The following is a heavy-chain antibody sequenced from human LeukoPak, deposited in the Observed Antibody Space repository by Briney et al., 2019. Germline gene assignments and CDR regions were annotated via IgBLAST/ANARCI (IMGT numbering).Heavy chain of an antibody. CDR3: ARDPPDY. CDR1: EFTFSSYE. CDR2: ILISGTTT. Sequence: GGSLRLSCAASEFTFSSYEMNWVRRAPGKGLEWVSYILISGTTTHYADSVKGRFAISRDNAKKSLYLQMNSRRAEDTGVYYCARDPPDYWGQGILVTVSS. V-gene: IGHV3-48*03. J-gene: IGHJ4*02.